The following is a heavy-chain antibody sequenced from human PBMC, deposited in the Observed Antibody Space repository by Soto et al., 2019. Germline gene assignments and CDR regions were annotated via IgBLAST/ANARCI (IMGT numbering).Heavy chain of an antibody. J-gene: IGHJ5*02. Sequence: QITLKESGPTLVKPTQTLTLTCTFSGFSLSTSGVAVGWIRQPPGKAPEWLALIHWDDDKRYSPSLKRRLSITKDTSKNQVVLRMTHMDPVDTATYYCAHRREGHFDPWGQGILVTVSS. V-gene: IGHV2-5*02. CDR3: AHRREGHFDP. CDR1: GFSLSTSGVA. CDR2: IHWDDDK.